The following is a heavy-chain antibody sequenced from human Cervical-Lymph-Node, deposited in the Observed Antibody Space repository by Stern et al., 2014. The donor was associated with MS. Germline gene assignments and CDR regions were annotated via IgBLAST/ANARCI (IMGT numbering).Heavy chain of an antibody. D-gene: IGHD3-3*01. J-gene: IGHJ4*02. V-gene: IGHV5-51*03. CDR2: VFPGDSDT. Sequence: EVQLVESGAEVKKPGESLKISCKGSEDSFFGHWIAWVRQMPGKGLEWMGIVFPGDSDTRYSPSFHGHVPISVDKSITTAHLQWRILKASDSAMYYCVRRGWSGHPIFAYGGQGTRGPVPS. CDR1: EDSFFGHW. CDR3: VRRGWSGHPIFAY.